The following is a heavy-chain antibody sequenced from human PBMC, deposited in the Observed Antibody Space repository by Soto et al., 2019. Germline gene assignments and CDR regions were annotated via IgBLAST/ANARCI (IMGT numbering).Heavy chain of an antibody. CDR2: IYYSGST. D-gene: IGHD4-4*01. CDR1: GGSISSGDYY. CDR3: ARGEDDYSNYAPYYFDY. V-gene: IGHV4-30-4*01. J-gene: IGHJ4*02. Sequence: QVQLQESGPGLVKPSQTLSLTCTVSGGSISSGDYYWSWIRQPPGKGLEWIGYIYYSGSTYYNPSLKSRVTISVDTSKNQFSLKLSSVTAADTAVYFCARGEDDYSNYAPYYFDYWGQGTLVTVSS.